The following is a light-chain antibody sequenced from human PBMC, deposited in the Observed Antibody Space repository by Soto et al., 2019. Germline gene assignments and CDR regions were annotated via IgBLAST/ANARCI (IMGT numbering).Light chain of an antibody. Sequence: DIEMTQSPSTLTVSAGERATISCRASQRVASKLAWYQQKPGKAPKLLIYGASSWATGIPARFSGSESGTDFTLTISRLEPEDFAVYYCQQYATSPWTFGQGTKVDI. CDR1: QRVASK. CDR3: QQYATSPWT. CDR2: GAS. V-gene: IGKV3-20*01. J-gene: IGKJ1*01.